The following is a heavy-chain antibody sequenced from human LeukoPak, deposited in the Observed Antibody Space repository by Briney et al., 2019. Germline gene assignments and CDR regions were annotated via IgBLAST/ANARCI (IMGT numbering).Heavy chain of an antibody. CDR2: IRYDGSNK. V-gene: IGHV3-30*02. CDR3: ASYGDGYEYYFDY. CDR1: GFTFSSYG. J-gene: IGHJ4*02. D-gene: IGHD5-24*01. Sequence: GGSLGLSCAASGFTFSSYGMHWVRQAPGKGLEWVAFIRYDGSNKYYADSVKGRFTISRDNSKNTLYLQMNSLRAEDTAVYYCASYGDGYEYYFDYWGQGTLVTVSS.